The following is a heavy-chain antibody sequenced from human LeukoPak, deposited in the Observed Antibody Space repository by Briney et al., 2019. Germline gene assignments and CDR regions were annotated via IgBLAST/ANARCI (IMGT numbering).Heavy chain of an antibody. Sequence: PGGSLRLSCAASGFTFSSYSMNWVRQAPGKGLEWVSSISSSSSYIYYADSVKGRFTISRDNAKNSLYLQMNSLRAEDTAVYYCARGSLWYDSSGHFDYWGQGTLVTVSS. J-gene: IGHJ4*02. CDR3: ARGSLWYDSSGHFDY. V-gene: IGHV3-21*01. CDR1: GFTFSSYS. D-gene: IGHD3-22*01. CDR2: ISSSSSYI.